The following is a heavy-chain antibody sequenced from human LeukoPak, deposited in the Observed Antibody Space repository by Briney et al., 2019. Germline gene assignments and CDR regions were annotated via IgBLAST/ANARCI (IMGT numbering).Heavy chain of an antibody. J-gene: IGHJ6*02. CDR1: GGSISSDY. Sequence: PSETLSVTCTVSGGSISSDYWSCIRQPPGKGLEWIGYIYYSGSTNYNPSLKSRVTISVDTSKNQFSLKLSSVTAADTAVYYCARGGGWTPNYYYGMDVWGQGTTVTVSS. CDR2: IYYSGST. CDR3: ARGGGWTPNYYYGMDV. D-gene: IGHD6-19*01. V-gene: IGHV4-59*01.